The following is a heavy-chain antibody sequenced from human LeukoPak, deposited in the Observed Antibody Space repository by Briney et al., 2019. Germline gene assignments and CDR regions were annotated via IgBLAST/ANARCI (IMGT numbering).Heavy chain of an antibody. CDR1: GGSISSGDYY. V-gene: IGHV4-30-4*01. CDR2: IYYSGST. J-gene: IGHJ6*02. CDR3: TRDRARLRYLNYYYGIDV. Sequence: SETLSLTCTVSGGSISSGDYYWSWIRQPPGKGLERIGCIYYSGSTYYNPSLKSRVTISVDTSKNQFSLKLSSVTAADTAVYYCTRDRARLRYLNYYYGIDVWGQRTTVTVS. D-gene: IGHD4-17*01.